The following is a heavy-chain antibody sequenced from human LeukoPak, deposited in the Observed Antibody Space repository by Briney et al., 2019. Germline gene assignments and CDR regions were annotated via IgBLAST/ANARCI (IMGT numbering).Heavy chain of an antibody. J-gene: IGHJ3*02. D-gene: IGHD3-22*01. V-gene: IGHV3-9*01. Sequence: PGGSLRLSCAASGFTFDDYAMHWVRQAPGKGLEWVSGISWNSGSIGYADSVKGRFTISRDNVKNSLYLQMNILRAEDTALYDFQKDTRRLGYESSVYSSGVFDIWGQGTMATV. CDR1: GFTFDDYA. CDR2: ISWNSGSI. CDR3: QKDTRRLGYESSVYSSGVFDI.